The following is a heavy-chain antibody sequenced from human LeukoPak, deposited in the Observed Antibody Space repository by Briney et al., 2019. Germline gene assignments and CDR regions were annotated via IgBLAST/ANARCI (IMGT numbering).Heavy chain of an antibody. D-gene: IGHD3-22*01. CDR1: GYTFTGYY. J-gene: IGHJ4*02. CDR2: INPNSGGT. Sequence: ASVKVSCKASGYTFTGYYMHWARQAPGQGLEWMGWINPNSGGTNYAQKFQGRVTMTRDTSISTAYMELSRLRSDDTAVYYCARGLSSGYYVNYWGQGTLVTVSS. CDR3: ARGLSSGYYVNY. V-gene: IGHV1-2*02.